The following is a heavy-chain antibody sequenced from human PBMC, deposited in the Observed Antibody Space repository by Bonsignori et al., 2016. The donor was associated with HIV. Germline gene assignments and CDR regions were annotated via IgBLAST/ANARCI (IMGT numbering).Heavy chain of an antibody. J-gene: IGHJ5*02. CDR3: ARHTFTYYYDSSGYYFDWFDP. V-gene: IGHV4-39*01. Sequence: QLQLQESGPGLVKPSETLSLTCTVSGGSISSSSYYWGWIRQPPGKGLEWIGSIYYSGSTYYNPSLKSRVTISVDTSKNQFSLKLSSVTAADTAVYYCARHTFTYYYDSSGYYFDWFDPWGQGTLVTV. D-gene: IGHD3-22*01. CDR2: IYYSGST. CDR1: GGSISSSSYY.